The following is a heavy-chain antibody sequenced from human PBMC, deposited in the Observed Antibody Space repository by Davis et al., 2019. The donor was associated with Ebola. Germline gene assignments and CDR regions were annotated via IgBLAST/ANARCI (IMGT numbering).Heavy chain of an antibody. D-gene: IGHD2-2*01. CDR2: IIPILGIA. V-gene: IGHV1-69*04. CDR3: ATLSLGYCSSTSCYAGYGMDV. CDR1: GGTFSSYA. Sequence: AASVKVSCKASGGTFSSYAISWVRQAPGQGLEWMGRIIPILGIANYAQKFQGRVTITADKSTSTAYMELSSLRSEDTAVYYCATLSLGYCSSTSCYAGYGMDVWGQGTTVTVSS. J-gene: IGHJ6*02.